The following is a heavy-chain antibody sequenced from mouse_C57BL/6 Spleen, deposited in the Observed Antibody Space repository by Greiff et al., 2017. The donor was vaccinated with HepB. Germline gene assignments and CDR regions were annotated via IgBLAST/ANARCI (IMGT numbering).Heavy chain of an antibody. CDR3: ARGREGDYDDWYFDV. CDR2: INPYNGDT. CDR1: GYSFTGYF. V-gene: IGHV1-20*01. D-gene: IGHD2-4*01. J-gene: IGHJ1*03. Sequence: EVKLMESGPELVKPGDSVKISCKASGYSFTGYFMNWVMQSHGKSLEWIGRINPYNGDTFYNQKFKGKATLTVDKSSSTAHMELRSLTSEDSAVYYCARGREGDYDDWYFDVWGTGTTVTVSS.